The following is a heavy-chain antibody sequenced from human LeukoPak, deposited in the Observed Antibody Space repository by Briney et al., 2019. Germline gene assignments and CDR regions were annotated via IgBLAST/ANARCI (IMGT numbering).Heavy chain of an antibody. D-gene: IGHD6-19*01. CDR2: IIPIFGTA. V-gene: IGHV1-69*05. CDR3: ARGGYSSGTYFDY. Sequence: ASVKVSCKASGGTFSSYAISWVRQAPGQGLEWVGRIIPIFGTANYAQKFQGRVTITTDESTSTAYMELSSPRSEDTAVYYCARGGYSSGTYFDYWGQGTLVTVSS. CDR1: GGTFSSYA. J-gene: IGHJ4*02.